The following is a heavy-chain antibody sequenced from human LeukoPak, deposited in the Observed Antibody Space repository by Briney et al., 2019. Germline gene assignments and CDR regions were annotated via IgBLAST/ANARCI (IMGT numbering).Heavy chain of an antibody. D-gene: IGHD6-19*01. V-gene: IGHV3-30*04. CDR3: ARAEGYSSGWYDFDY. Sequence: PGGSLRLSCAASGFTFSSYAMHWVRQAPGKGLEWVAVISYDGSNKYYADSVKGRFTISRDNSKNTLYLQMNSLRAEGTAVYYCARAEGYSSGWYDFDYWGQGTLVTVSS. CDR1: GFTFSSYA. J-gene: IGHJ4*02. CDR2: ISYDGSNK.